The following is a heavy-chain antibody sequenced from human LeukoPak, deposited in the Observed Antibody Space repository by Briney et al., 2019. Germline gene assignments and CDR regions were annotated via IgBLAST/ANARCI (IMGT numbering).Heavy chain of an antibody. D-gene: IGHD2-15*01. CDR1: GFTFSSYS. CDR2: ISSSSSYI. J-gene: IGHJ4*02. CDR3: ARTRRSGIFDY. V-gene: IGHV3-21*01. Sequence: GGSLRLSCAASGFTFSSYSMNWVRQAPGKGLEWVSSISSSSSYIYYADSVKGRFTISRGNAKNSLYLQMNSLRAEDTAVYYCARTRRSGIFDYWGQGTLVTVSS.